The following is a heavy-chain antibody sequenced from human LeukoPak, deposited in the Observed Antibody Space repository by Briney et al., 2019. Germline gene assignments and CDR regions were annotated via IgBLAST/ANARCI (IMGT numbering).Heavy chain of an antibody. V-gene: IGHV3-21*01. CDR2: ISSSSSYI. CDR3: VRDVRGSTNRFDP. CDR1: GFTFSSYS. D-gene: IGHD3-10*02. Sequence: GGSLRLSCAASGFTFSSYSMNWVRQAPGKGLEWVSSISSSSSYIYYADSVKGRFTISRDNAKNSLYLQMNSLRAEDTAMYYCVRDVRGSTNRFDPWGQGTLVTVSS. J-gene: IGHJ5*02.